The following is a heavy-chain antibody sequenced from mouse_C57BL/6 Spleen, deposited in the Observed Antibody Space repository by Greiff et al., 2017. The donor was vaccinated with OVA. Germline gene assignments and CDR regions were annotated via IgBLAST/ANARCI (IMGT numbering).Heavy chain of an antibody. J-gene: IGHJ2*01. D-gene: IGHD1-1*01. Sequence: QVQLQQSGPELVKPGASVKISCKASGYAFSSSWMNWVKQRPGQGLEWIGRIYPGDGDTNYNGKFKGKATLTADKSSSTAYMQLSSLTSEDSAVYFCARVSGSSYVGYWGQGTTLTVSS. CDR1: GYAFSSSW. V-gene: IGHV1-82*01. CDR3: ARVSGSSYVGY. CDR2: IYPGDGDT.